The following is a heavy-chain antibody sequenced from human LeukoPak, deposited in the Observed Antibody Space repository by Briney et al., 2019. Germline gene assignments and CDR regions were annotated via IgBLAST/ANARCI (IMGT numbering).Heavy chain of an antibody. CDR2: IYYSGST. J-gene: IGHJ4*02. D-gene: IGHD2-15*01. CDR1: GGSISSYY. CDR3: AREDRYCSGGRCYY. V-gene: IGHV4-59*12. Sequence: PSETLSLTCTVSGGSISSYYWSWIRQPPGKGLEWIGYIYYSGSTNYNPSLKSRVTISVDTSKNQFSLKLSSVTAADTAVYYCAREDRYCSGGRCYYWGQGTLVTVSS.